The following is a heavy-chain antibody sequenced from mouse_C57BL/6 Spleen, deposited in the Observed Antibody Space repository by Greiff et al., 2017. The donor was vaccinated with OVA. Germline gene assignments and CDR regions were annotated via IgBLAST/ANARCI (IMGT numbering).Heavy chain of an antibody. V-gene: IGHV1-42*01. Sequence: EVQLQQSGPELVKPGASVKLSCKASGYSFIGYYMNWVKQSPEKSLEWIGEINPSTGGTTYNQKFKAKATLTVDTSSSTAYLQLKSLTSEDAAVYYCARRDYGDAMDYWGQGTSVTVSS. J-gene: IGHJ4*01. CDR1: GYSFIGYY. D-gene: IGHD2-4*01. CDR3: ARRDYGDAMDY. CDR2: INPSTGGT.